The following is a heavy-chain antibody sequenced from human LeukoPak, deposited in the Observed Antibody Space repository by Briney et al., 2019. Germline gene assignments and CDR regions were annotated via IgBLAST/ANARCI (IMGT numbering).Heavy chain of an antibody. CDR2: IYDSGST. J-gene: IGHJ4*02. V-gene: IGHV4-59*01. CDR3: ARDDVDTPTFDH. CDR1: GGSISSYY. Sequence: SETLSLTCTVSGGSISSYYWSWIRQPPGKGLEWIGSIYDSGSTSYNPSLKSRVTISVDTSKNQFSLKLTSVTAADTAVYYCARDDVDTPTFDHWGQGILVTVSS. D-gene: IGHD5-18*01.